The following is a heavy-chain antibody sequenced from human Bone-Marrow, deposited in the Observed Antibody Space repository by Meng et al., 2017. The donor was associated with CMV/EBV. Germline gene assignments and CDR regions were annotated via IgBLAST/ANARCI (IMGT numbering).Heavy chain of an antibody. CDR3: ARGALRWLQSPPVF. D-gene: IGHD5-24*01. V-gene: IGHV3-11*01. CDR2: ISSSGSTI. Sequence: GGSLRLSCAASGFTFSDYYMSWIRQAPAKGLEWVSYISSSGSTIYYADSVKGRFTISRDNAKNSLYLQMNSLRAEDTAVYYCARGALRWLQSPPVFWGQGTLVTVSS. J-gene: IGHJ4*02. CDR1: GFTFSDYY.